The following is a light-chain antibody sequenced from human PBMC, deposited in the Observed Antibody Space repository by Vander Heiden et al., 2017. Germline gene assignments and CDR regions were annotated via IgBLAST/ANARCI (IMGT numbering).Light chain of an antibody. CDR3: QSYDSSLRGHV. CDR2: GND. J-gene: IGLJ1*01. V-gene: IGLV1-40*01. CDR1: SPNIGAGYD. Sequence: QSELRQPPSVSGAPGQGVTIACTVSSPNIGAGYDVHWYQQLPGTPPKLLIYGNDNRPSGVPDRFSGSKSGTSASLAITGLQAEDEANYYCQSYDSSLRGHVFGTGTTVTVL.